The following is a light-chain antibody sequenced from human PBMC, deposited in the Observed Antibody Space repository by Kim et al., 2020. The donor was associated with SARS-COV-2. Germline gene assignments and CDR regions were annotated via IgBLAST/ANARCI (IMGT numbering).Light chain of an antibody. Sequence: SASVGDRVPITCRASQSISVWLAWYQQKPGKAPKLLVYRASNLQGGVPSRFSGSGSGTEFTLTISSLQPDDSATYYCQQYDTYWTFGQGTKVDIK. V-gene: IGKV1-5*03. J-gene: IGKJ1*01. CDR2: RAS. CDR1: QSISVW. CDR3: QQYDTYWT.